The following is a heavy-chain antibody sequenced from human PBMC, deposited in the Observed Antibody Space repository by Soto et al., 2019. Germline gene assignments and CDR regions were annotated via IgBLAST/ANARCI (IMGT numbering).Heavy chain of an antibody. CDR2: TYYRSKWYN. CDR3: ARGGRDGYAAYFYYGMDV. V-gene: IGHV6-1*01. J-gene: IGHJ6*02. D-gene: IGHD5-12*01. CDR1: GDSVSSNSAA. Sequence: SQTLSLTCAISGDSVSSNSAAWKWIRQSTSRGLEWLGRTYYRSKWYNDYAVSVKSRITINQDTSKNQFSLQLNPVTHVDTAIYYCARGGRDGYAAYFYYGMDVWGQGATDT.